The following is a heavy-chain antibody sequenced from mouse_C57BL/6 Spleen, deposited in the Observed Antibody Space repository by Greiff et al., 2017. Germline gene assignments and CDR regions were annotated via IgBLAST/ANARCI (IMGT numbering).Heavy chain of an antibody. CDR2: ISYDGSN. Sequence: ESGPGLVKPSQSLSLTCSVTGYSITSGYYWNWIRQFPGNKLEWMGYISYDGSNNYNPSLKNRISITRDTSKNQFFLKLNSVTTEDTATYYCAREGYYGSSYGAWFAYWGQGTLVTVSA. J-gene: IGHJ3*01. D-gene: IGHD1-1*01. CDR1: GYSITSGYY. V-gene: IGHV3-6*01. CDR3: AREGYYGSSYGAWFAY.